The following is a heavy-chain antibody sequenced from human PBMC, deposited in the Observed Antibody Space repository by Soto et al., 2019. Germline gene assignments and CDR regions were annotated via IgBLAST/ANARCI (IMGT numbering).Heavy chain of an antibody. D-gene: IGHD3-3*01. V-gene: IGHV3-30*18. J-gene: IGHJ4*02. CDR3: AKEHGDYTLSTHFDY. Sequence: QVQLVESGGGVVQPGRSLRLSCAASGFTFSSYGMHWVRQAPGKGLEWVAVISYDGSNKYYADSVKGRFTISRDNSXXTLYLQMNSLRAEDTAVYYCAKEHGDYTLSTHFDYWGQGTLVTVSS. CDR2: ISYDGSNK. CDR1: GFTFSSYG.